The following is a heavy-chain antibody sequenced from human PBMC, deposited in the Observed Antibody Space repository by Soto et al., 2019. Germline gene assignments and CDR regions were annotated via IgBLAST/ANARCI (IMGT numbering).Heavy chain of an antibody. J-gene: IGHJ6*02. Sequence: ASVKVSCKASGYTFTSYYMHWVRQAPGQGLEWMGIINPSGGSTSYAQKFQGRVTMTRDTSTSTVYMELSSLRSEDTAVYYCARDLGSSSLYYYGMDVWDQGTTVSVSS. CDR1: GYTFTSYY. V-gene: IGHV1-46*01. D-gene: IGHD6-6*01. CDR2: INPSGGST. CDR3: ARDLGSSSLYYYGMDV.